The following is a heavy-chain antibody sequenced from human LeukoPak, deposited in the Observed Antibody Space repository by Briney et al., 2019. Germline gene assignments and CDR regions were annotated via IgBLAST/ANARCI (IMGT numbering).Heavy chain of an antibody. CDR2: ISYDGSNK. Sequence: GGSLRLSCAASGFTFSSYAMHWVRQAPGKGLEWVAVISYDGSNKYYADSVKGRLTISRDNSKNTLYLQMNSLRAEDTAVYYCARDRRITMIVVGAGDAFDIWGQGTMVTVSS. CDR1: GFTFSSYA. J-gene: IGHJ3*02. CDR3: ARDRRITMIVVGAGDAFDI. D-gene: IGHD3-22*01. V-gene: IGHV3-30-3*01.